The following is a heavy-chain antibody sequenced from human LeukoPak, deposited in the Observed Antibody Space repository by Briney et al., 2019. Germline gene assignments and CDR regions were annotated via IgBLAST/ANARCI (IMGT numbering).Heavy chain of an antibody. CDR1: GYTFSDFY. V-gene: IGHV1-2*02. D-gene: IGHD2-2*01. Sequence: ASVKVSCKASGYTFSDFYVHWVRQAPGQGLEWMGWIHPNSGGTNYAQSLQGRVTMTRDRSISTDYMELSRLTSDDTAVYYCASDPLSNSWYSFDYWGQGTLVTVSS. CDR3: ASDPLSNSWYSFDY. J-gene: IGHJ4*02. CDR2: IHPNSGGT.